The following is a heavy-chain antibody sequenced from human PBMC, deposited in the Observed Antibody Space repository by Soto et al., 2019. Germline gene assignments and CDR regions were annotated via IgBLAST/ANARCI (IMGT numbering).Heavy chain of an antibody. D-gene: IGHD3-16*01. CDR1: GCSISSYY. J-gene: IGHJ4*02. CDR2: IYYSGST. V-gene: IGHV4-59*01. Sequence: SETLSLTCSVSGCSISSYYWSWIRQPPGKGLEWIGYIYYSGSTNYNPSLKSRVTISVDTSKNQFSLKLSSVTAADTAVYYCARRYGGNFDYWGQGTLVTVSS. CDR3: ARRYGGNFDY.